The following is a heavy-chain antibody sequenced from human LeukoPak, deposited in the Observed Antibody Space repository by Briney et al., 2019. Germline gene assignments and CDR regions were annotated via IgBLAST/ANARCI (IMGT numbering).Heavy chain of an antibody. V-gene: IGHV4-30-2*02. J-gene: IGHJ3*02. Sequence: SETLSLTCAVSGGSISSGGYSWSWIRQPPGKGLEWIGYIYHSGSTYYNPSLKSRVTISVDTSKNRFSLKLSSVTAADTAVYYCARRANSGFDAFDIWGQGTMVTVSS. CDR1: GGSISSGGYS. CDR2: IYHSGST. CDR3: ARRANSGFDAFDI. D-gene: IGHD3-22*01.